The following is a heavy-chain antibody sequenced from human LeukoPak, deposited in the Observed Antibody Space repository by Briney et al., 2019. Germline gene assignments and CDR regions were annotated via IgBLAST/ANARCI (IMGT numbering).Heavy chain of an antibody. D-gene: IGHD3-22*01. CDR3: AKWDDGSGYYGDP. CDR1: GFTFSHYW. Sequence: GGSLRLSCAASGFTFSHYWINWVRQAPGKGLEWVATIKQDLSEIYYVDSVKGRFTISRDNAKNSVWLQMNSLRAEDTAIYYCAKWDDGSGYYGDPWGQGTLVTVSS. CDR2: IKQDLSEI. V-gene: IGHV3-7*03. J-gene: IGHJ5*02.